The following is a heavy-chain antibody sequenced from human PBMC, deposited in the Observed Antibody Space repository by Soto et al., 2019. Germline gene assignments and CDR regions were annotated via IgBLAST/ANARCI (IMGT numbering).Heavy chain of an antibody. CDR1: GFTFYNYA. J-gene: IGHJ4*02. Sequence: PGGSLRLSCAASGFTFYNYAMNWVRQAPGKGLEWVSALSGSGGTTYYADSVRGRFTISRDNSKNTLFLQMSSLRAEDTALYYCAKQRAGYGSGSDTFYFDFWGQGTLVTVSS. V-gene: IGHV3-23*01. D-gene: IGHD3-10*01. CDR2: LSGSGGTT. CDR3: AKQRAGYGSGSDTFYFDF.